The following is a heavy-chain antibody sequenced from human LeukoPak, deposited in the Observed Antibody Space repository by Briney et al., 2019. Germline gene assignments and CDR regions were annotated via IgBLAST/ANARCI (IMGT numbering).Heavy chain of an antibody. CDR1: GFTFSSYG. J-gene: IGHJ4*02. CDR3: AKSPSIAARPFDY. V-gene: IGHV3-23*01. D-gene: IGHD6-6*01. Sequence: PGGSLRLSCAASGFTFSSYGMHWVRQAPGKGLEWVSAISGSGGSTYYADSVKGRFTISRDNSKNTLYLQMNSLRAEDTAVYYCAKSPSIAARPFDYWGQGTLVTVSS. CDR2: ISGSGGST.